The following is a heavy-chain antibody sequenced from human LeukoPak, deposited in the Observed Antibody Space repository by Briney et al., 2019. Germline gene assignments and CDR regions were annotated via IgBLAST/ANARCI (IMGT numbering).Heavy chain of an antibody. CDR1: GFTFINFG. D-gene: IGHD6-19*01. J-gene: IGHJ4*02. Sequence: GESLRLSCAASGFTFINFGMHWVRQAPGKGLEWVARLVYDERIDYANSVKGRFSISRDNSKNTLFLDMSDLRVEDTAVYYCARDLSAAFDSWGQGVLVTVSS. V-gene: IGHV3-33*01. CDR3: ARDLSAAFDS. CDR2: LVYDERI.